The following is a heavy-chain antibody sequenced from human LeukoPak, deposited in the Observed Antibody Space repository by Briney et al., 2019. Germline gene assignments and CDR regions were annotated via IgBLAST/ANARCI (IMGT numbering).Heavy chain of an antibody. D-gene: IGHD1-7*01. CDR2: IYSGGST. CDR3: ARELELPDAFDI. CDR1: GFTVSSNY. J-gene: IGHJ3*02. Sequence: GGSLRLSCAASGFTVSSNYMSWVRQAPGKGLEWVSVIYSGGSTYYADSVKGRFTISRDNSKNTLYLQMNSLRAEDTAVYYCARELELPDAFDIWGQGTMVTVPS. V-gene: IGHV3-53*01.